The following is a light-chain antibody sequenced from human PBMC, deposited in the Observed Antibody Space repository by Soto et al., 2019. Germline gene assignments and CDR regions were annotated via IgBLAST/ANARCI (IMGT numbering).Light chain of an antibody. CDR1: FSDIGSYNL. CDR3: CSYAGRSSSL. V-gene: IGLV2-23*02. Sequence: QSALTQPASVSGSPGQSITISCTGSFSDIGSYNLVSWYQQHPGKAPKLMIYEVIKRPSGVSDRLSGSKSGNTASLTISGLQAEDEADYYCCSYAGRSSSLFGGGTKVTV. J-gene: IGLJ2*01. CDR2: EVI.